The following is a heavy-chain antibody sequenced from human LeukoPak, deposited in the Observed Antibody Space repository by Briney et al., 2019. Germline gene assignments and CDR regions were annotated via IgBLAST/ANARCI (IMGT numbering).Heavy chain of an antibody. CDR2: INPSGGST. Sequence: ASVKVSCKASGYTFTSYYMHWVRQAPGQGLEWMGIINPSGGSTSYAQKFQGRVTMTRDMSTGTVYMELSSLRSEDTAVYYCAIQLWLNYYYYYMDVWGKGTTVTVS. CDR1: GYTFTSYY. D-gene: IGHD5-18*01. V-gene: IGHV1-46*01. J-gene: IGHJ6*03. CDR3: AIQLWLNYYYYYMDV.